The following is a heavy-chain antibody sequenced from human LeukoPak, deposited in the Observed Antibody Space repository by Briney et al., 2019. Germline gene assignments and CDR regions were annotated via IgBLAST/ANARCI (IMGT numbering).Heavy chain of an antibody. CDR2: ISWNSGSI. D-gene: IGHD4-23*01. CDR1: GFTFDDYA. CDR3: AKDDSYGGNSNFDY. J-gene: IGHJ4*02. Sequence: GGSLRLSCAASGFTFDDYAMHWVRQAPGKGLEWVSGISWNSGSIEYADSVKGRSTISRDNAKNPLYLQMNSLRAEDTALYYCAKDDSYGGNSNFDYWGQGTLVTVSS. V-gene: IGHV3-9*01.